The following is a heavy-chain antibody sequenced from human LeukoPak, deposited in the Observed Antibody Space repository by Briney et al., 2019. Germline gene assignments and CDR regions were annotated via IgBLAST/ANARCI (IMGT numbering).Heavy chain of an antibody. CDR3: VRDRDATPDDVRDY. CDR2: ISPFNGKT. J-gene: IGHJ4*02. Sequence: RASVKVSCKTSGYTFITSGITWVRQAPGHGLKWMGCISPFNGKTRFAEEFQDRLTLTTDTPTRTAYMVLRSLRSDDTAVYYCVRDRDATPDDVRDYWGQGSLVTVSS. CDR1: GYTFITSG. D-gene: IGHD2-21*02. V-gene: IGHV1-18*01.